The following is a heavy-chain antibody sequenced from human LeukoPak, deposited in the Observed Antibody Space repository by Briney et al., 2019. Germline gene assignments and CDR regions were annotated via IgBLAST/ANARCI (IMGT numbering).Heavy chain of an antibody. J-gene: IGHJ5*02. CDR2: IIPIFGTA. CDR3: AREGYYYDSSGPGNWFDP. V-gene: IGHV1-69*05. D-gene: IGHD3-22*01. CDR1: EGTFSSYA. Sequence: ASVKVSCKASEGTFSSYAISWVRQAPGQGLEWMGRIIPIFGTANYAQKFQGRVTITTDESTSTAYMELSSLRSEDTAVYYCAREGYYYDSSGPGNWFDPWGQGTLVTVTS.